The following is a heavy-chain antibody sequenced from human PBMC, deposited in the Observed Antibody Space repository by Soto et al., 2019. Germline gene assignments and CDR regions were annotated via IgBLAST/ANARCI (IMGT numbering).Heavy chain of an antibody. CDR3: ATGPTPAFAF. Sequence: GGSLRLSCGASGFTFSTYWMHWVRQAPGKGLVWVSRIHSDGITTLYADSVTGRFTISRDNAKNTVFLQMNSLRAEDTAVYYCATGPTPAFAFWGRGTMVTVSS. CDR2: IHSDGITT. V-gene: IGHV3-74*01. J-gene: IGHJ3*01. CDR1: GFTFSTYW. D-gene: IGHD1-1*01.